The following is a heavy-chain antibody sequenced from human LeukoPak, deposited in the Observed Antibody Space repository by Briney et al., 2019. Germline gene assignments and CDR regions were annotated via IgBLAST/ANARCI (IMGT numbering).Heavy chain of an antibody. CDR3: AKDDYYDTSGYRD. D-gene: IGHD3-22*01. Sequence: PGGSLRLSCAASGFTFSSYWMSWVRQAPGKGLEWVANIKQDGSEKYHVDSVKGRFTISRDNSKNTLYLQMNSLRAEDTAVYYCAKDDYYDTSGYRDWGQGTLVTVSS. CDR2: IKQDGSEK. CDR1: GFTFSSYW. J-gene: IGHJ4*02. V-gene: IGHV3-7*01.